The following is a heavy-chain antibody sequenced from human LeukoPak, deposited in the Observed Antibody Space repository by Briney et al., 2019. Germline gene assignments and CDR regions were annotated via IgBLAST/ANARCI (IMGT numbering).Heavy chain of an antibody. CDR3: ARGVYIAAAQYGY. CDR1: GGSISGYF. Sequence: PSETLSLTCTVSGGSISGYFWSWIRQPAGKGLEWIGRIYTSGSTNYNPSLKSRVTISVDTSKNQFSLKLSSVTAADTAVYYCARGVYIAAAQYGYWGQGTLVTVSS. CDR2: IYTSGST. J-gene: IGHJ4*02. D-gene: IGHD6-13*01. V-gene: IGHV4-4*07.